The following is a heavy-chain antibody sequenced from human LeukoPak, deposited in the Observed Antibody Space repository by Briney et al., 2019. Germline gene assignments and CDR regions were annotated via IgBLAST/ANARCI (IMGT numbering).Heavy chain of an antibody. CDR3: ARDRGYCSGGSCSHDAFDI. V-gene: IGHV3-33*01. CDR1: GFTFSSYG. D-gene: IGHD2-15*01. CDR2: IWYDGSNK. J-gene: IGHJ3*02. Sequence: PGRSLRLSCAASGFTFSSYGMHWVRQAPGKGLEWVAVIWYDGSNKYYADSVKGRFTISRDNSKNTLYLQMNSLRAEDTAVYYCARDRGYCSGGSCSHDAFDIWGQGTMVTVSS.